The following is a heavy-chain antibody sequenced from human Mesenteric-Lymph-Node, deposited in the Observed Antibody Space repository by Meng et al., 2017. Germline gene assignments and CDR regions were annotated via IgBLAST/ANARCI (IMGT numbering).Heavy chain of an antibody. CDR3: ARATTLKGWFDP. J-gene: IGHJ5*02. CDR2: IYYSGST. Sequence: LREPGHGLVKPSETLSLTCPVSGGSISGRTYYWGWIRQPPGKGPEGIGSIYYSGSTYYNPSLKSRVTISLDTSQNQFSLSLTSVTAADTAVYYCARATTLKGWFDPWGQGTLVTVSS. V-gene: IGHV4-39*07. D-gene: IGHD1-1*01. CDR1: GGSISGRTYY.